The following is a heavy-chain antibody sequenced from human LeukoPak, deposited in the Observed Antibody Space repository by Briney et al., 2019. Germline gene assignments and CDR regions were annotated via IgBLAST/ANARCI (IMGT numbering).Heavy chain of an antibody. Sequence: SETLSLTCTVSGGSISSYYWSWIRQPPGKGLEWIGYIYYSGSTNYNPTLRSGVTISVDTSKNQSSLKLRSVNAADTAVYYCARHSDSSSWYGMDVWGQGTTVTVSS. V-gene: IGHV4-59*08. CDR3: ARHSDSSSWYGMDV. J-gene: IGHJ6*02. CDR1: GGSISSYY. CDR2: IYYSGST. D-gene: IGHD6-13*01.